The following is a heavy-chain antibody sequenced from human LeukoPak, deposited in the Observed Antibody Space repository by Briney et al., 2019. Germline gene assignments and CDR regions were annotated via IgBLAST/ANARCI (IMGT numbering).Heavy chain of an antibody. J-gene: IGHJ4*02. CDR2: ISSSGSYI. V-gene: IGHV3-21*01. CDR3: ARELQILHAVDY. Sequence: GGSLRLSCAASGFTFSSYSMNWVRQAPGKGLEWVSSISSSGSYIYYADSVKGRFTISRDNAKNSLYLQMNSLRAEDTAVYYCARELQILHAVDYWGQGTLVTVSS. D-gene: IGHD2-15*01. CDR1: GFTFSSYS.